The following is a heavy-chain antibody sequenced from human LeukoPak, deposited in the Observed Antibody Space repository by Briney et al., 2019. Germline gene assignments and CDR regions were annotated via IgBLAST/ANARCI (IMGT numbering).Heavy chain of an antibody. CDR3: ARGLFNADYNGFGY. CDR2: INHSGST. CDR1: GGSFSGHY. J-gene: IGHJ4*02. V-gene: IGHV4-34*01. Sequence: SETLSLTCAVYGGSFSGHYWSWIRQPPGKGLEWIGEINHSGSTNYNPSLKSRVTISVDTSKNQFSLKLSSVTAADTAVYYCARGLFNADYNGFGYWGQGTLVTVSS. D-gene: IGHD4-17*01.